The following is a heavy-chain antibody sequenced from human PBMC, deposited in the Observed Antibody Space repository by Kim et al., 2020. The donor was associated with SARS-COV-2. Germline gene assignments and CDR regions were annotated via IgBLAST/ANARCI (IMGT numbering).Heavy chain of an antibody. V-gene: IGHV3-43*02. J-gene: IGHJ6*02. Sequence: GGSLRLSCAASGFTFDDYAMHWVRQAPGKGLEWVSLISGDGGSTYYADSVKGRFTISRDNSKNSLYLQMNSLRTEDTALYYCAKDSSIAARPYIYYYYYGMDVWGQGTTVTVSS. CDR1: GFTFDDYA. CDR3: AKDSSIAARPYIYYYYYGMDV. D-gene: IGHD6-6*01. CDR2: ISGDGGST.